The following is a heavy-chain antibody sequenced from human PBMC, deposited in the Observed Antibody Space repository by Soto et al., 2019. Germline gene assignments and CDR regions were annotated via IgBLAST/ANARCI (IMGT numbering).Heavy chain of an antibody. Sequence: QVPLVQSGAEVKKPGASVKVSCKASGFTFISYGITWVRQAPGQGLEWMGWISAYNGNTNYAQKFQGRVTMTTDTATSIAYMGPRSLRSDDTAVYYCARHKNLLEGDYWSGNPVDYLGQGTLVTVSS. D-gene: IGHD3-3*01. V-gene: IGHV1-18*01. CDR1: GFTFISYG. CDR2: ISAYNGNT. J-gene: IGHJ4*02. CDR3: ARHKNLLEGDYWSGNPVDY.